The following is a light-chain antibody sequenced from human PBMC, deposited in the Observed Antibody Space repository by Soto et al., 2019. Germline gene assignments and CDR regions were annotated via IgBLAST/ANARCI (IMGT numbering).Light chain of an antibody. CDR2: GAS. J-gene: IGKJ1*01. CDR1: QSVSSN. Sequence: VMTQSPATLSVSPGERATLSCRASQSVSSNLAWYQQNRGQAPRLLIYGASTRATGVPARFSGSGSGTEFTLTISSLQSEDFAVYYCQQYINWPRTFGQGSKVEIK. V-gene: IGKV3-15*01. CDR3: QQYINWPRT.